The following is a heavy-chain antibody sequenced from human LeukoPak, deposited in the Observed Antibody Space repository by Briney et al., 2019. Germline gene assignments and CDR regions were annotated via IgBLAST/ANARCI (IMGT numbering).Heavy chain of an antibody. V-gene: IGHV1-24*01. CDR1: RYTLTELS. J-gene: IGHJ6*02. Sequence: ASVKVSCKVSRYTLTELSMHWVRQAPGKGLEWMGGFDPEDGETIYAQKFQGRVTMTEDTSTDTAYMELSSLRSEDTAVYYCATPYDSSGYYRYYYYGMDVWGQGTTVTVSS. CDR3: ATPYDSSGYYRYYYYGMDV. CDR2: FDPEDGET. D-gene: IGHD3-22*01.